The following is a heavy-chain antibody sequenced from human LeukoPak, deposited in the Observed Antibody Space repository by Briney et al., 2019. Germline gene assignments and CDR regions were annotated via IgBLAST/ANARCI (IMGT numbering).Heavy chain of an antibody. V-gene: IGHV4-31*03. CDR1: GVSISSGGYY. J-gene: IGHJ4*02. CDR3: ARGPVRDYSNY. Sequence: SSETLSLTCTVPGVSISSGGYYWSWIRQHPGKGLEWIGYIYYSGSTYYNPSLKSRLTISLDTSSNQFSLKLNSVTAADTAVYYCARGPVRDYSNYWGQGTLVTVSS. CDR2: IYYSGST. D-gene: IGHD4-11*01.